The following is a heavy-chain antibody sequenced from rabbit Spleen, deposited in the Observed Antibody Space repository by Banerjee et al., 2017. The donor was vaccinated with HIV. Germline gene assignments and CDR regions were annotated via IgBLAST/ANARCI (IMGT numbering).Heavy chain of an antibody. CDR1: GFDFSRGYD. V-gene: IGHV1S40*01. CDR2: IYTGNVKT. J-gene: IGHJ4*01. CDR3: ARDAGSYDYIDVYFNL. Sequence: QQLVESGGGLVKPGASLTLTCKASGFDFSRGYDMCWVRQAPGKGLEWIGCIYTGNVKTYYASWAKGRFTISKTSSTTVTLQMTSLTAADTATYFCARDAGSYDYIDVYFNLWGPGTLVTVS. D-gene: IGHD8-1*01.